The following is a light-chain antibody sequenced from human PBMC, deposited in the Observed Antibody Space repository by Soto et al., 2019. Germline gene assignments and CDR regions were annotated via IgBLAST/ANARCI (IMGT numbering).Light chain of an antibody. V-gene: IGKV3-20*01. CDR2: GAS. Sequence: EIVLTQSPGTLSLSPGERATFSCRASEIVRSTHLAWYQHKPGQAPRLLIYGASNRASGIPDRFSAGGSGTDVTPVNSRLVPNDFAVDYCQQDDSSSPYTFGPGTKLEIK. CDR1: EIVRSTH. CDR3: QQDDSSSPYT. J-gene: IGKJ2*01.